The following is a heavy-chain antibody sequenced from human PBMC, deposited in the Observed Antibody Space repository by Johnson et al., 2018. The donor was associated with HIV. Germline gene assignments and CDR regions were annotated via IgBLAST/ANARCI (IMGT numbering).Heavy chain of an antibody. CDR3: ARGGHLVRFEPFDV. CDR1: GFTFDDYT. V-gene: IGHV3-43*01. D-gene: IGHD6-6*01. CDR2: ISWSGDTT. J-gene: IGHJ3*01. Sequence: VQLVESGGGLVKPGGSLRLSCAASGFTFDDYTMHWVRHTPGKGLEWVSLISWSGDTTYYSDSVKGRFTISRDNKKNSLYPQISSLNSEDSGSYFCARGGHLVRFEPFDVWGQGTMVTVSS.